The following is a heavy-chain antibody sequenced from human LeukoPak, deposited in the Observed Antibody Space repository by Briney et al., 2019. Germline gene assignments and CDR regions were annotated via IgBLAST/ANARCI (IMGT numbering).Heavy chain of an antibody. D-gene: IGHD3-22*01. CDR2: IKSKTDGGTT. Sequence: GGSLRLSCAASGFTFSNAWMNWVRQAPGKGLEWVGRIKSKTDGGTTDYAAPVKGRFTISRDDSKSTLYLQMNSLKTEDTAVYYCSTTYYYDSSEGYWGQGTLVTVSS. V-gene: IGHV3-15*07. CDR1: GFTFSNAW. J-gene: IGHJ4*02. CDR3: STTYYYDSSEGY.